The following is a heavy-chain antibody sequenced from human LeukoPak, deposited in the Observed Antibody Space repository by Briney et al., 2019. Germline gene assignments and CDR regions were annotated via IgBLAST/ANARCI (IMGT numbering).Heavy chain of an antibody. J-gene: IGHJ3*02. V-gene: IGHV1-69*05. CDR1: GGTFSSYA. D-gene: IGHD6-6*01. CDR3: ARTKGGARFNDAFDI. Sequence: SVKVPXKASGGTFSSYAISWVRQAPGQGLEWMGGIIPIFGTANYAQKFQGRVTITTDESTSTAYMELSSLRSEDTAVYYCARTKGGARFNDAFDIWGQGTMVTVSS. CDR2: IIPIFGTA.